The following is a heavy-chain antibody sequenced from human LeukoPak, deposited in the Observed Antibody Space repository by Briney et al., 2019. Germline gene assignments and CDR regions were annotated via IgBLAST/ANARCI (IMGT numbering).Heavy chain of an antibody. J-gene: IGHJ4*02. CDR1: GGSISSSSYY. CDR3: ARSPVLRFLEWLLLLDY. V-gene: IGHV4-39*01. D-gene: IGHD3-3*01. Sequence: SETLSLTCTVSGGSISSSSYYWGWIRQPPGEGLEWIGRIYYSGSTYYNPSLKSRVTISVDTSKNQFSLKLSSVTAADTAVYYCARSPVLRFLEWLLLLDYWGQGTLVTVSS. CDR2: IYYSGST.